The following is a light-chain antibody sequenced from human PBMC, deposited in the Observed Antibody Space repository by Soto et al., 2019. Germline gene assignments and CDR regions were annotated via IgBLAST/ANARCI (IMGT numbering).Light chain of an antibody. Sequence: EVVMTQSPATLSVSPGERATLSCRASRGMGSTLAWYQQKPGQTPRLLIYDTSTRATGVPARFIGSASGTEFTLTITSLQSEDFAVYYCQHYVNWPLTFGGGTRVENK. CDR3: QHYVNWPLT. CDR2: DTS. CDR1: RGMGST. J-gene: IGKJ4*01. V-gene: IGKV3-15*01.